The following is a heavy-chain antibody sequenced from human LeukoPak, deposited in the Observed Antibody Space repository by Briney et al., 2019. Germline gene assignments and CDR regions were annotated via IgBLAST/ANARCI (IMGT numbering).Heavy chain of an antibody. CDR3: ASGSAVAAAGDY. CDR1: GGSISSNY. V-gene: IGHV4-59*01. D-gene: IGHD6-13*01. Sequence: SETLSLTCTVSGGSISSNYWNWIRQPPGKGLEWIGYIYYSGSTNYNPSLKSRVTISVDTSKTLFSLRLSSVTAADTAVYYCASGSAVAAAGDYWGQGTLVTVSS. CDR2: IYYSGST. J-gene: IGHJ4*02.